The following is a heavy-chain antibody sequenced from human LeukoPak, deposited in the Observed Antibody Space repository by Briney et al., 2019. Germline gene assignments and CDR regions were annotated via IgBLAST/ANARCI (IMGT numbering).Heavy chain of an antibody. D-gene: IGHD3-22*01. CDR3: ARDGVRSGYHEGPDY. J-gene: IGHJ4*02. V-gene: IGHV3-33*08. CDR1: GFSFSIYG. CDR2: IWYDGSNK. Sequence: GGSLRLSCAASGFSFSIYGMHWVRQAPGKGLEWVAVIWYDGSNKYFADSVKGRFTISRDNSKNTLYLQMNSLRVEDTAVYYCARDGVRSGYHEGPDYWGQGTLVTVSS.